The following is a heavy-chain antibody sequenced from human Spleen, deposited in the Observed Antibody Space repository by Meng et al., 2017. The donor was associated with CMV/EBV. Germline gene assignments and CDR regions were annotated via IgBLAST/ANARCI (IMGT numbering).Heavy chain of an antibody. CDR1: GFTFSSYG. Sequence: LSLTCAASGFTFSSYGMQWVRQAPGKGLEWVAFIRYDGSNKYYGDSVKGRFTISRDNSKNTLYLQMNSLTAEDTAVYYCAKGSSWGDSWGQGTLVTVSS. CDR2: IRYDGSNK. CDR3: AKGSSWGDS. D-gene: IGHD6-13*01. V-gene: IGHV3-30*02. J-gene: IGHJ4*02.